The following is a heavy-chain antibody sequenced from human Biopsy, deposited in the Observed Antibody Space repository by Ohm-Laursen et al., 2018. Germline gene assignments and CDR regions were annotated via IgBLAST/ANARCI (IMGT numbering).Heavy chain of an antibody. J-gene: IGHJ4*02. D-gene: IGHD3-22*01. CDR3: AKDQGYYYDRSVYYYFDY. V-gene: IGHV3-23*01. Sequence: GSLRLSCSASGFTFSSYAMSWVRQAPGKGLEWVSAITSSGDTTYYSDSVKGRFTISRDISKNTLHLQMNSLRAEDTAVYYCAKDQGYYYDRSVYYYFDYWGQGTLVTVSS. CDR2: ITSSGDTT. CDR1: GFTFSSYA.